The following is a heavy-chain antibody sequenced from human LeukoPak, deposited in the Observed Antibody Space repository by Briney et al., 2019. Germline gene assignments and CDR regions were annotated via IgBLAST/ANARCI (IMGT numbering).Heavy chain of an antibody. J-gene: IGHJ5*02. Sequence: GGSLRLSCAASGFTFSDYYMSWIRQAPGKGLEWVSYISRSSSYTNYADSVKGRFTISRDDAKNSLYLQMNSLRAEDTAVYYCVRHAEGGSYLTWFDPWGQGTLVTVSS. D-gene: IGHD1-26*01. CDR1: GFTFSDYY. V-gene: IGHV3-11*06. CDR3: VRHAEGGSYLTWFDP. CDR2: ISRSSSYT.